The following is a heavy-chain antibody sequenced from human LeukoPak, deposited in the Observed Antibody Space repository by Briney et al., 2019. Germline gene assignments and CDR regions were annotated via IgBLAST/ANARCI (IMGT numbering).Heavy chain of an antibody. Sequence: SETLSLTCTVSGGSISRYYWSWIRQSPGKGLEWIGYIYYSGTTNYNPSLKSRVTISVDTSKDQFSLKLSSVTAADTAVYYCARGDPQTTVPEGMDVWGQGTTVTVSS. CDR2: IYYSGTT. CDR1: GGSISRYY. J-gene: IGHJ6*02. D-gene: IGHD4-17*01. CDR3: ARGDPQTTVPEGMDV. V-gene: IGHV4-59*01.